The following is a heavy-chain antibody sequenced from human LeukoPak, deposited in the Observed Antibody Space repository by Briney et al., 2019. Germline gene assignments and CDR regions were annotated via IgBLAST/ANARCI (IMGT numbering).Heavy chain of an antibody. D-gene: IGHD7-27*01. CDR3: ARDPSWANFDY. V-gene: IGHV3-11*01. Sequence: GGSLRLSCAASGFTFSDYYMSWIRQAPGKGLEWVSYISSSGSTIYYADSVKGRFTISRDNAKNSLYLQMNSLRAEDAAVYYCARDPSWANFDYWGQGTLVTVSS. J-gene: IGHJ4*02. CDR1: GFTFSDYY. CDR2: ISSSGSTI.